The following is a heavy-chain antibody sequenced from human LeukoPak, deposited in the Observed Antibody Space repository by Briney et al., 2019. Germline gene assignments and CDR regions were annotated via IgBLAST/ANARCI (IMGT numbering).Heavy chain of an antibody. J-gene: IGHJ4*02. Sequence: GGSLRLSCAASGFTFSDYSMHWVRQTPGKGVEWVALIAYDGDNKYYADSVKGRFTISRDNSKNTLFLQMNSLRAEDTAVYYCARGGQYDTSGYYPIDYWGQGTLVTVSS. V-gene: IGHV3-30*04. CDR3: ARGGQYDTSGYYPIDY. CDR1: GFTFSDYS. D-gene: IGHD3-22*01. CDR2: IAYDGDNK.